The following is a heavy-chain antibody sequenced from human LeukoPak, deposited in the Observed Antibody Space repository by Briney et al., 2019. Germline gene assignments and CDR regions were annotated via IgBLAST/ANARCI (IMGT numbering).Heavy chain of an antibody. CDR3: ARAGVTAVAGDYYYYGMDV. CDR1: GYTFTSYG. V-gene: IGHV1-18*01. D-gene: IGHD6-19*01. Sequence: ASVKVSCKASGYTFTSYGISWVRQAPGQGLEWMGWISAYNGNTNYAQKLQGRVTMTTETSTSTANMELRSLRSDDTAVYYCARAGVTAVAGDYYYYGMDVWGQGTTVTVSS. J-gene: IGHJ6*02. CDR2: ISAYNGNT.